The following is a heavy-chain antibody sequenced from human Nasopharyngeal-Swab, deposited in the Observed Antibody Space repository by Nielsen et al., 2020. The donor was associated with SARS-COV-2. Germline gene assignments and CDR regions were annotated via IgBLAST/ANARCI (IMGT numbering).Heavy chain of an antibody. CDR3: ARSRYSGYDFPYMDV. CDR2: IGTAGDT. V-gene: IGHV3-13*01. CDR1: GFTFRSYE. D-gene: IGHD5-12*01. J-gene: IGHJ6*03. Sequence: GGSLRSPCAASGFTFRSYEMHWVRQATGKGLEWFSAIGTAGDTYYPGSVKGRFTTSRENAKNSLYLQMNSLRAGDTAVYYCARSRYSGYDFPYMDVWGKGTTVTVSS.